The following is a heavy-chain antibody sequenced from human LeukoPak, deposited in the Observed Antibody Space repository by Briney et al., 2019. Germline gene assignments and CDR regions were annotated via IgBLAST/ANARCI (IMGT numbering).Heavy chain of an antibody. CDR1: GGSINSYY. Sequence: PSETLSLTCTVSGGSINSYYWSWIRQPAGKGLEWIGRIYTTGSTNYSPSLKSRVNMSVDTSKNQFSLKLSSVTAADTAVYCCARRAERFDYWGQGTLVTVSS. V-gene: IGHV4-4*07. CDR3: ARRAERFDY. J-gene: IGHJ4*02. CDR2: IYTTGST.